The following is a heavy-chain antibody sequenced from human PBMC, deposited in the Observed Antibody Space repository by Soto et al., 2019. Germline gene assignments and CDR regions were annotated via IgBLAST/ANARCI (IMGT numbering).Heavy chain of an antibody. J-gene: IGHJ4*02. V-gene: IGHV5-10-1*01. CDR1: GYSFTSHW. CDR2: IDPSDSYT. D-gene: IGHD3-22*01. Sequence: PGQSPKISCKGSGYSFTSHWISWVRQMPGKGLEWMGRIDPSDSYTNYSPSFQGHVTISADKSISTAYLQWSSLKASDTAMYYCARLPYYYDSSGYYYGGHDWGQGTLVTVSS. CDR3: ARLPYYYDSSGYYYGGHD.